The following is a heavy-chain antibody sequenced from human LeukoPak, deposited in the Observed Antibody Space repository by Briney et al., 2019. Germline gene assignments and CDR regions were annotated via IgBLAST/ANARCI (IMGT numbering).Heavy chain of an antibody. J-gene: IGHJ6*02. CDR1: GFTFSSYA. CDR3: AKDHTVNYYYYGMDV. Sequence: GGSLRLSCAASGFTFSSYAMSWVRQAPGKGLGWVSAISGSGGSTYYADSVKGRFTISRDNSKNTLYLQMNSLRAEDTAVYYCAKDHTVNYYYYGMDVWGQGTTVTVSS. D-gene: IGHD4-17*01. V-gene: IGHV3-23*01. CDR2: ISGSGGST.